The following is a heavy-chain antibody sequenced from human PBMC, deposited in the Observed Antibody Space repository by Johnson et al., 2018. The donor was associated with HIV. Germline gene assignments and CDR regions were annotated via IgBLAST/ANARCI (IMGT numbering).Heavy chain of an antibody. J-gene: IGHJ3*02. V-gene: IGHV3-66*01. CDR2: IYSGGST. CDR1: GFSVSNNY. CDR3: VREPRPPNAFDI. Sequence: VQLIESGGGLVQPGGSLRLSCGASGFSVSNNYMNWVRQAPGKGLEWVSVIYSGGSTYYADSVRGRFTISRDNSRNTLYLQMSSLRVEDTAMYYFVREPRPPNAFDIWGQGTMVTVSS.